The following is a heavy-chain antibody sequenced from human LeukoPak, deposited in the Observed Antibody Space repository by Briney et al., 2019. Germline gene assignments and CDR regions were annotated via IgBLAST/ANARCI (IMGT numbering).Heavy chain of an antibody. CDR1: GGSISSSTYY. CDR2: IFYSGNT. V-gene: IGHV4-39*07. CDR3: AREMDQEMDDAFDI. Sequence: SETLSLTCTVSGGSISSSTYYWGWIRQPPGKGLEWIGVIFYSGNTFYNPSLRSRVTISVDTSKNQFSLNLRSVTAADTAVYYCAREMDQEMDDAFDIWGQGTMVTVSS. J-gene: IGHJ3*02. D-gene: IGHD5-24*01.